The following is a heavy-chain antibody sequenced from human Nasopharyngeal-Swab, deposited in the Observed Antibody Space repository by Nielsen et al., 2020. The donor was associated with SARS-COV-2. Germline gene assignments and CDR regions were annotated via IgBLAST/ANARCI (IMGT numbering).Heavy chain of an antibody. CDR2: ISSSGSTI. Sequence: GESLKISCAASGFTFSSYEMNWVRQAPGKGLEWVSYISSSGSTIYYADSVKGRFTISRDNAKNSLYLQMNSLRAEGTAVYYCARVGYGDYGWRGNYYYGMDVWGQGTTVTVSS. CDR3: ARVGYGDYGWRGNYYYGMDV. V-gene: IGHV3-48*03. D-gene: IGHD4-17*01. J-gene: IGHJ6*02. CDR1: GFTFSSYE.